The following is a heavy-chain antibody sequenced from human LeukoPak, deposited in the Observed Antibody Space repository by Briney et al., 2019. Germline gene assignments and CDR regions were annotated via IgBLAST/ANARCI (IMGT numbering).Heavy chain of an antibody. CDR1: GGSISSYY. J-gene: IGHJ4*02. D-gene: IGHD6-13*01. CDR2: IYYSGST. CDR3: AREALSSPIDY. V-gene: IGHV4-59*01. Sequence: PSETLSLTCTVSGGSISSYYWSWLRQPPGKGLEWIGYIYYSGSTNYNPSLKSRVTISVDTSKNQFSLKLSSVTAADTAVYYCAREALSSPIDYWGQGTLVTVSS.